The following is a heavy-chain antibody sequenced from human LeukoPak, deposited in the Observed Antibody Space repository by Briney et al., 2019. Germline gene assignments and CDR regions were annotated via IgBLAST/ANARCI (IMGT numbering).Heavy chain of an antibody. D-gene: IGHD3-22*01. J-gene: IGHJ3*02. V-gene: IGHV4-31*03. CDR3: AREKTAYYYDSSGFSEGAFDI. Sequence: SETLSLTCTVSGGSISSGGEYWSWIHQHPGKGLEWIGYVYYSGSTYYNPSLKSRVTISVDTSENQFSLKLRSVTAADTAVYYCAREKTAYYYDSSGFSEGAFDIWGQGTMVTVSS. CDR1: GGSISSGGEY. CDR2: VYYSGST.